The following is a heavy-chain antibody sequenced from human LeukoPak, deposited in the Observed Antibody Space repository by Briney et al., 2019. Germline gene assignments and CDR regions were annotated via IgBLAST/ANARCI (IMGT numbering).Heavy chain of an antibody. V-gene: IGHV4-59*01. Sequence: PSETLSLTCAVSGGSISTYCWSWIRQPPGKGLEWIGYIFYSGSTNYNPSLKSRVTISVDTSKNQFSLKLSSVAAADTAVYYCVRSDDFWSGYYGYWGQGTLVTVSS. CDR2: IFYSGST. D-gene: IGHD3-3*01. CDR1: GGSISTYC. CDR3: VRSDDFWSGYYGY. J-gene: IGHJ4*02.